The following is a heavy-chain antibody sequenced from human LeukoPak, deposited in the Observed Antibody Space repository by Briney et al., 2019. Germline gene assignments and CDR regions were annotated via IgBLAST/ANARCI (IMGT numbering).Heavy chain of an antibody. J-gene: IGHJ4*02. V-gene: IGHV3-7*01. CDR3: ARDFRMSYDYGGYGPGADY. D-gene: IGHD4-17*01. Sequence: PGGSLRLSCAASGFIFSNYWMSWVRQAPGKGLEWVANIKQDGSEKYYVDSVKGRFTISRDNAKNSLYLQMNSLRAEDTAVYYCARDFRMSYDYGGYGPGADYWGQGTLVTVSS. CDR2: IKQDGSEK. CDR1: GFIFSNYW.